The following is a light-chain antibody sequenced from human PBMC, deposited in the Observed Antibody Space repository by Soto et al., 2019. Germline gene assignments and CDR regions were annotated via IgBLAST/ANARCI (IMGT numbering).Light chain of an antibody. Sequence: EIVLTQSPATLSLSPGEGATLSCRASQSVSSNYLAWYLQKPGQAPRLLMYGASSRATGIPDRFSGSGSGTGFTLTISRLEPEDFAVYYCQQYSDSPLTFGGGTRVEIK. CDR2: GAS. J-gene: IGKJ4*01. CDR1: QSVSSNY. CDR3: QQYSDSPLT. V-gene: IGKV3-20*01.